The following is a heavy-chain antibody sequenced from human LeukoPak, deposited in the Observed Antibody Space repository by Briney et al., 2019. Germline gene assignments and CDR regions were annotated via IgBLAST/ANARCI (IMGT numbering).Heavy chain of an antibody. CDR3: AQGGLFLSGLPLSIDY. V-gene: IGHV1-2*02. CDR1: GYTFTGYY. J-gene: IGHJ4*02. D-gene: IGHD1-26*01. CDR2: INPNSGGT. Sequence: ASVRVSCKASGYTFTGYYMHWVRQAPGQGLEWMGWINPNSGGTNYAQKFQGRVTMTRDTSISTAYMELSRLRSDDTAVYYCAQGGLFLSGLPLSIDYWGQGTLVTVSS.